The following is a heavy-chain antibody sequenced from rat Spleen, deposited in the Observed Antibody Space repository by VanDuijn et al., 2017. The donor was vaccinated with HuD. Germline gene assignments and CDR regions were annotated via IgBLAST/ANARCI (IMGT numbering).Heavy chain of an antibody. D-gene: IGHD1-11*01. V-gene: IGHV5S23*01. CDR1: GFSFSNYY. J-gene: IGHJ2*01. CDR3: ATRDGGYPH. CDR2: ISSRGGST. Sequence: EVQLVESGGGLVQPGRSLNVSCAASGFSFSNYYMAWVRQAPTRGLEWVASISSRGGSTYYRDSVKGRFTISRDNSKSTLYLQMDSLRSEDTATYYCATRDGGYPHWGQGVMVTVSS.